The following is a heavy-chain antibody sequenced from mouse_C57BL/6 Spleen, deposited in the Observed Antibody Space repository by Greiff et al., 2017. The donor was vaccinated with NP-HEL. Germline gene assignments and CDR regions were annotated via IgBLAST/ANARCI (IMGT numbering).Heavy chain of an antibody. CDR2: INPSSGYT. CDR1: GYTFTSYW. Sequence: VQLQQSGAELAKPGASVKLSCKASGYTFTSYWMHWVKQRPGQGLEWIGYINPSSGYTKSNQKFKDKAKLTADKSSSTAYMQRRSLTYEDSAVYYSERKNDGEYSYYFDYWVQGTTLAVSS. D-gene: IGHD2-13*01. J-gene: IGHJ2*01. V-gene: IGHV1-7*01. CDR3: ERKNDGEYSYYFDY.